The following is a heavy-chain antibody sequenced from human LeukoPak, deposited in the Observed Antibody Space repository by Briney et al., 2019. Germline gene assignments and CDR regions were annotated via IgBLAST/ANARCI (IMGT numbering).Heavy chain of an antibody. V-gene: IGHV4-4*02. CDR1: GDPITSANW. Sequence: PSGTLSLTCAVSGDPITSANWWSWDRQSPGKGLEWIGEISHSGATNHNPSLKSRVTMSLDKSKNQLSLRVNSVTAADAAVYYCVRGDDYIFDYWGQGTLVTVSS. J-gene: IGHJ4*02. CDR3: VRGDDYIFDY. D-gene: IGHD4-11*01. CDR2: ISHSGAT.